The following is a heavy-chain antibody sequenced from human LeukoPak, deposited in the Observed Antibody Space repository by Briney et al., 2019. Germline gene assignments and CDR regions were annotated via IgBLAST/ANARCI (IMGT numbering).Heavy chain of an antibody. V-gene: IGHV1-18*01. CDR2: ISAYSGNT. CDR3: ARDPIEGFLEWFYYGMDV. CDR1: GYTFTSYG. Sequence: ASVKVSCKASGYTFTSYGISWVRQAPGQGLEWMGWISAYSGNTNYAQKLQGRVTMTTDTSTSTAYMELRSLRSVDTAVYYCARDPIEGFLEWFYYGMDVWGQGTTVTVSS. D-gene: IGHD3-3*01. J-gene: IGHJ6*02.